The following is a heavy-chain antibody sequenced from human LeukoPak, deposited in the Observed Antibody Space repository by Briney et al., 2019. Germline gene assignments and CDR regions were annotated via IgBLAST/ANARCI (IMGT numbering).Heavy chain of an antibody. J-gene: IGHJ5*02. CDR1: GFTFSSYG. V-gene: IGHV3-30*02. D-gene: IGHD3-10*01. CDR2: IRYDGSNK. Sequence: PGGSLRLSCAASGFTFSSYGMHWVRQAPGKGLEWVAFIRYDGSNKYYADSVKGRFTISRDNSKNTLYLQMNSLRAEDTAVYYCAKPLWFWEFNWFDPWGQGTLVTVSS. CDR3: AKPLWFWEFNWFDP.